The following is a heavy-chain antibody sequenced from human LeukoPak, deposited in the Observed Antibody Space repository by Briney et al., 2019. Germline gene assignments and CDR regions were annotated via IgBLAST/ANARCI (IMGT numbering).Heavy chain of an antibody. CDR1: GFSNDW. Sequence: GGSLRLSCTMSGFSNDWMAWVRQAPEKGLEWVATINQDGSQIYYVDSMNGRFTISRDNSKKSLYLQLTSLRADDTAVYYCAREIREAPVPNWGQGTLVTVSS. CDR3: AREIREAPVPN. J-gene: IGHJ4*02. CDR2: INQDGSQI. V-gene: IGHV3-7*01.